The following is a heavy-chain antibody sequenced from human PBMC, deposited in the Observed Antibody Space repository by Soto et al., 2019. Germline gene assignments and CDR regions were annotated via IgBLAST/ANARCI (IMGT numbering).Heavy chain of an antibody. V-gene: IGHV3-7*01. D-gene: IGHD4-17*01. CDR1: GFVFSHFW. CDR2: IKPDGREK. Sequence: GGSLRLSCAASGFVFSHFWMTWVRQAPGKGLEWVANIKPDGREKYFLDSVKGRVTLSRDNAKNSGYLQMNSLRAEDAAVYYCARAIRVTTMYDYYFYMDVWGKGTTVTVSS. J-gene: IGHJ6*03. CDR3: ARAIRVTTMYDYYFYMDV.